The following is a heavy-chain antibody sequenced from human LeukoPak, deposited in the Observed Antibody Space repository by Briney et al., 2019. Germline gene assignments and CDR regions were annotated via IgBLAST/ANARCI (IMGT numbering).Heavy chain of an antibody. Sequence: ASVKVSCKASGYTFTSYYMHWVRQAPGQGLEWMGIINPTYGSTTYAQKFQGRVTMTRDTSTSTVYMELSSLRSEDTAVYYCATSPQVWDPYYFDYWGQGTLVTVSS. J-gene: IGHJ4*02. V-gene: IGHV1-46*01. D-gene: IGHD1-26*01. CDR3: ATSPQVWDPYYFDY. CDR2: INPTYGST. CDR1: GYTFTSYY.